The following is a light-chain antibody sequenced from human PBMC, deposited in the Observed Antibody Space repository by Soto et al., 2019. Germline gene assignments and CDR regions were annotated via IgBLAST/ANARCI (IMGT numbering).Light chain of an antibody. CDR2: AAS. V-gene: IGKV1-9*01. CDR1: QGISSY. CDR3: QQLNSYPRIT. J-gene: IGKJ5*01. Sequence: IQLTQSPSSLSASVGDRVTITCRASQGISSYLAWYQQKPVKAPKLLIYAASTLQSGVPSRFSGSGSGTDFTLTISSLQPEDFATYYCQQLNSYPRITFGQGTRLEIK.